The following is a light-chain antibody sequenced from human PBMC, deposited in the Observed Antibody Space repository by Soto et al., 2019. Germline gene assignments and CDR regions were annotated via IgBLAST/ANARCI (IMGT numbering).Light chain of an antibody. V-gene: IGKV3-20*01. Sequence: ENVLTQSPGTLSLSPGERATLSCRASESVSSSFLAWYQQRLGQAPRLLIYGASSRATDIPDRFSGSGSGTDFTLTISRLEPEDFAVYYCQQYGSSPSTFGQGTKVEIK. CDR2: GAS. CDR3: QQYGSSPST. CDR1: ESVSSSF. J-gene: IGKJ1*01.